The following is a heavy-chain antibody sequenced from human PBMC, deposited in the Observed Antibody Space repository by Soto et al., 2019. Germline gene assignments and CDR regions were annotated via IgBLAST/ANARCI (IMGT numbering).Heavy chain of an antibody. D-gene: IGHD3-10*01. CDR3: AKDMENGYNPYYYYGMDV. CDR2: ISWNSVSI. J-gene: IGHJ6*02. CDR1: GFTFDDYA. Sequence: PGGSLRLSCVASGFTFDDYAMHWVRQAPGKGLEWVSSISWNSVSIGYADSVKGRFTTSRDNAKNSLYLQMNSLRIEDTALYFCAKDMENGYNPYYYYGMDVWGQGTLVTVSS. V-gene: IGHV3-9*01.